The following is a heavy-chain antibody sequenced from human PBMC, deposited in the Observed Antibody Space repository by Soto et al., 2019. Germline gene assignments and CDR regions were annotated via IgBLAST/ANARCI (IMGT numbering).Heavy chain of an antibody. D-gene: IGHD6-19*01. CDR2: IYISGDT. J-gene: IGHJ4*02. CDR1: GDSINTYY. Sequence: QVQLQESGPGLVKPSETLSLTCTVSGDSINTYYWSWVRQPAGKGLEWIGRIYISGDTNYNPSLKSRVTMSLDTSKNQFSVKLRYVSAADTAVYYCAREYTETVAGPTPYYFDHWGQGTLVTVSS. V-gene: IGHV4-4*07. CDR3: AREYTETVAGPTPYYFDH.